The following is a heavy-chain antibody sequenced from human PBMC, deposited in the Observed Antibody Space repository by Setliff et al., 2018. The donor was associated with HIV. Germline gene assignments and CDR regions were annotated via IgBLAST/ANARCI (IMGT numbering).Heavy chain of an antibody. Sequence: QTGGSLRLSCATSGFTFSPYAIHWVRQAPGMGLEWVAMIWADEITKYYADSVKGRFTISRDNSKNTLYLQMNSLRAEDTAVYYCARAQGEYYYDSSGRALDYWGQGTLVTVSS. V-gene: IGHV3-30*02. CDR2: IWADEITK. J-gene: IGHJ4*02. CDR3: ARAQGEYYYDSSGRALDY. CDR1: GFTFSPYA. D-gene: IGHD3-22*01.